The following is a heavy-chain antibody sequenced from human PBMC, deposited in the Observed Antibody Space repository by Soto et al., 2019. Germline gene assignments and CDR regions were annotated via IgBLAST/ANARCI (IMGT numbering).Heavy chain of an antibody. CDR3: ARDGNDYGDYGDYYYYYYMDV. CDR2: ISSSGSTI. CDR1: GFTFSDYY. J-gene: IGHJ6*03. V-gene: IGHV3-11*01. Sequence: PGGSLRLSCAASGFTFSDYYMSWIRQAPGKGLEWVSYISSSGSTIYYADSVKGRFTISRDNAKNSLYLQMNSLRAEDTAVYYCARDGNDYGDYGDYYYYYYMDVWGKGTTVTVSS. D-gene: IGHD4-17*01.